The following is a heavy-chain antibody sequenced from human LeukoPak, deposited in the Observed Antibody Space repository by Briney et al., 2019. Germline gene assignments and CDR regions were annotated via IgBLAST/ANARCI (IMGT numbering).Heavy chain of an antibody. CDR1: GFTFSNYA. D-gene: IGHD6-19*01. Sequence: PGGSLRLSCAASGFTFSNYAIHWVSQAPGKGMEYVSAISDNGRQTFYANSVKGRFTISRDNSKNTLYLQMNSLRAEDTAVYYCAKIVLSVAGTGVRYFDYWGQGTLVTVSS. V-gene: IGHV3-64*01. J-gene: IGHJ4*02. CDR3: AKIVLSVAGTGVRYFDY. CDR2: ISDNGRQT.